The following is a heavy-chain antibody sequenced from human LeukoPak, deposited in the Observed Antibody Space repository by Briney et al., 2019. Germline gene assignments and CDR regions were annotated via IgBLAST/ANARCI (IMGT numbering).Heavy chain of an antibody. CDR1: GDSISSYF. Sequence: PSETLSLTCTVSGDSISSYFWSWIRQPPGKGLEWIGYIYYSGSTAYNPSLKSRVTISVDTSKNQFSLKLSSVTAADTAVYYCARGGVWFGELYPYYFDYWGQGTLVTVSS. J-gene: IGHJ4*02. D-gene: IGHD3-10*01. CDR3: ARGGVWFGELYPYYFDY. V-gene: IGHV4-59*01. CDR2: IYYSGST.